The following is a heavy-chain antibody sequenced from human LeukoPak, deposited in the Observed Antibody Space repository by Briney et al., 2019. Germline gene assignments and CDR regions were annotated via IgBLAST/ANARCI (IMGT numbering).Heavy chain of an antibody. D-gene: IGHD3-10*01. V-gene: IGHV4-4*02. CDR2: IYHSGST. CDR1: GGSISSSNW. J-gene: IGHJ6*02. Sequence: SETLFLTCAVSGGSISSSNWWRWVRQPPGKGLEWIGEIYHSGSTNYNPSLKSRVTISVDKSKNQFSLKLSSVTAADTAVYYCARTRVLLWFGEYYYYYGMDVWGQGTTVTVSS. CDR3: ARTRVLLWFGEYYYYYGMDV.